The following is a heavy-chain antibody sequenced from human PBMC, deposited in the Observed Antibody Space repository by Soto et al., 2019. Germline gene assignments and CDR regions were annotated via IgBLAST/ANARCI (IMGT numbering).Heavy chain of an antibody. CDR2: VYFSGNT. CDR1: GGSLSSYY. V-gene: IGHV4-59*01. CDR3: GSVRPSGYVLS. D-gene: IGHD6-25*01. Sequence: SETLSLTCTVSGGSLSSYYWTWMRQSPGKGLEWIGYVYFSGNTNYNPSLKSRVTISIDTSKNQFSLRLASVTAADTAFYFCGSVRPSGYVLSWGQGTLVTVSS. J-gene: IGHJ5*02.